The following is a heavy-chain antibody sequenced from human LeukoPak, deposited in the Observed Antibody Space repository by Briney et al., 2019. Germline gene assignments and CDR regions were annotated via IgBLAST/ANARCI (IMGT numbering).Heavy chain of an antibody. J-gene: IGHJ4*02. Sequence: GGSLRLSCAASGFIFSGSAMHWVRQASGKGLEWVGRIRRKANSYATAYAASVKGRFTISRDDSKNTAYLQMNSLKTEDTAVYYCTRPSAGGLDYWGQGTLVTVSS. CDR2: IRRKANSYAT. CDR3: TRPSAGGLDY. CDR1: GFIFSGSA. D-gene: IGHD3-16*01. V-gene: IGHV3-73*01.